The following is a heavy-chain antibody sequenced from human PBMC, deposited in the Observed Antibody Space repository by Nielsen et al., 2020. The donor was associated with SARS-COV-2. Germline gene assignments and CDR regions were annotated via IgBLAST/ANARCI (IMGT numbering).Heavy chain of an antibody. V-gene: IGHV4-39*02. Sequence: SETPSLTCTVPGGSLSSRNYYWGWIRQPPGKGLEWIGTIYYSGSVSYNPSLRSRVTISVDTSKKHFSLKLTSVTAADTAVYFCARGDIAVVPAAMFRGDDAFDIWGQGTMVRVSS. CDR3: ARGDIAVVPAAMFRGDDAFDI. J-gene: IGHJ3*02. CDR2: IYYSGSV. D-gene: IGHD2-2*01. CDR1: GGSLSSRNYY.